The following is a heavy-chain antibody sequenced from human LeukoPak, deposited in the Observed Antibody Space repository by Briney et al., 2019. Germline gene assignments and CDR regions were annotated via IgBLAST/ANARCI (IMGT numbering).Heavy chain of an antibody. Sequence: HGESLKISCKGSGYSFTSYWIGWVRQMPGKGLEWMGLIYPGDSDTRYSPSFQGQVTFSADKSISTAYVQWSSLKASDTAMYYCARMTATDGKNDAFDIWGLGTMVTISS. CDR3: ARMTATDGKNDAFDI. D-gene: IGHD5-24*01. CDR2: IYPGDSDT. J-gene: IGHJ3*02. CDR1: GYSFTSYW. V-gene: IGHV5-51*01.